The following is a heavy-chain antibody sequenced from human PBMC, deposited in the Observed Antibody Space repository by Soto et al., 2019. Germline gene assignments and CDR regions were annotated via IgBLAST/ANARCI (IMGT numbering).Heavy chain of an antibody. Sequence: QVQLQESGPGLVKPSQTLSLTCTVSGGSIRSGGYYWSWIRQHPGKGLEWIGYIFYSGTTYYNPSLKSPVTMSVDTSKNQFSLKLSSVTAADTAVYCCARSVDPWGQGTLVTVSS. J-gene: IGHJ5*02. CDR2: IFYSGTT. CDR3: ARSVDP. V-gene: IGHV4-31*01. CDR1: GGSIRSGGYY.